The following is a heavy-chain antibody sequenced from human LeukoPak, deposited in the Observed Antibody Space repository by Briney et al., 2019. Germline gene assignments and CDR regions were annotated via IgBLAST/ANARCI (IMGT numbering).Heavy chain of an antibody. CDR2: ISFHGSDT. V-gene: IGHV3-30*04. Sequence: GGSLRLSCAASGFIIRNYAMYWVRQAPGKGLEWVAVISFHGSDTYYADSVKGRFTFSRDNSKNTLYLQMNTLRTEDTAVYYCAIAQGATDAFDIWGQGTMVTVSS. CDR1: GFIIRNYA. D-gene: IGHD3-16*01. J-gene: IGHJ3*02. CDR3: AIAQGATDAFDI.